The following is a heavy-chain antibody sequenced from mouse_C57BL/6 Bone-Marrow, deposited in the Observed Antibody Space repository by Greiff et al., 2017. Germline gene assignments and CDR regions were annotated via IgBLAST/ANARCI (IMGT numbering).Heavy chain of an antibody. V-gene: IGHV1-9*01. CDR2: ILPGSGST. CDR3: ARYPITTVVPYYFDY. CDR1: GYTFTGYW. D-gene: IGHD1-1*01. Sequence: VTLMVSGAELMKPGASVKLSCKATGYTFTGYWIEWVKQRPGHGLEWIGEILPGSGSTNYNEKFKGKAPFTADTSSNTAYMQLSSLTTEDSAIYYCARYPITTVVPYYFDYWGQGTTLTVSS. J-gene: IGHJ2*01.